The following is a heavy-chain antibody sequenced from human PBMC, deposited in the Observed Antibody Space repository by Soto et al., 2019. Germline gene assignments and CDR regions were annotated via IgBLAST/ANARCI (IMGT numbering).Heavy chain of an antibody. Sequence: GRSLRLSCAASGFTFGNSWMHWVRQAPGEGLEWVSRMNSDGTTTNYADSVKGRFTVSRDNAKNTLYLQMSSLRAEETAVYYCAPGAVDYWGPGPLVTVS. CDR1: GFTFGNSW. D-gene: IGHD6-19*01. CDR3: APGAVDY. J-gene: IGHJ4*02. V-gene: IGHV3-74*01. CDR2: MNSDGTTT.